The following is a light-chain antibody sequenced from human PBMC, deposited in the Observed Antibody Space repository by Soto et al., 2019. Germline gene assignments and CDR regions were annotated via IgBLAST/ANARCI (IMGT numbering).Light chain of an antibody. J-gene: IGLJ1*01. CDR2: EVR. CDR1: SGDVGDNY. Sequence: SVLAQPRSVSGSPVQSVTISCTRTSGDVGDNYVSWYQQHLGKATKLIIHEVRQRPSGVPDRFSGSKSGNTASLTVSGLQAEDEADYYCSSYAGSNNLVFGSGTKVTVL. CDR3: SSYAGSNNLV. V-gene: IGLV2-8*01.